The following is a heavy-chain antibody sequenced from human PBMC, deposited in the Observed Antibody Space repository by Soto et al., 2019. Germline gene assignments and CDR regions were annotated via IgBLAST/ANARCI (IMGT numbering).Heavy chain of an antibody. V-gene: IGHV4-4*07. D-gene: IGHD1-1*01. CDR1: GTSISGFY. CDR3: VRDGTKTLRDWFDP. CDR2: IYATGTT. J-gene: IGHJ5*02. Sequence: PSETLYLTCTVSGTSISGFYWSWIRKSAGKGLEWIGRIYATGTTDYNPSLKSRVMMSVDMSKKQFSLKLRSVTAADTAVYYCVRDGTKTLRDWFDPWGQGISVTVSS.